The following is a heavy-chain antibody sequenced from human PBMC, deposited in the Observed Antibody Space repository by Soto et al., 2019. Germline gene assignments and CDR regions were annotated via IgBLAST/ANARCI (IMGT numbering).Heavy chain of an antibody. J-gene: IGHJ4*02. CDR2: VHYTGST. Sequence: SETLSLTCTVSGGSISSNYWRWIRQSPGKGLEWIGYVHYTGSTNYNPSLKSRVTISIDTSKNQFSLKLSSVTAADTAVYYCARMERSLEGLSVYYFDYWGQGSLATVS. V-gene: IGHV4-59*01. CDR3: ARMERSLEGLSVYYFDY. D-gene: IGHD3-3*01. CDR1: GGSISSNY.